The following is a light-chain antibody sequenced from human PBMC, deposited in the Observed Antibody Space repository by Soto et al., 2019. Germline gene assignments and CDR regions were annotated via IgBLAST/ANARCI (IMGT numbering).Light chain of an antibody. J-gene: IGKJ3*01. V-gene: IGKV3-20*01. CDR1: QSVSSTY. CDR2: DAS. CDR3: QHYGRSPGLFT. Sequence: EIVLTQSPGTLSLSPGERATLSCRASQSVSSTYLAWYQQKPGQAPRLLIYDASSRATGIPDRFSGSGSGAYFTLTISRLEPEDSAVYYCQHYGRSPGLFTFGPGTKVAIK.